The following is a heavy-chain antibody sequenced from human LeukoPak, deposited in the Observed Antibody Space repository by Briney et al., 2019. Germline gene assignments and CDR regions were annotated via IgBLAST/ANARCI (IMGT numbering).Heavy chain of an antibody. CDR3: ASELTQPIYDAFDI. Sequence: SETLSLXCTVSGGSISSYYWSWSRQPAGKGLEWIGRIYTSGSTNYNPSLKSRVTMSVDTSKNQFSLKLSSVTAADTAVYYCASELTQPIYDAFDIWGQGTMVTVSS. J-gene: IGHJ3*02. V-gene: IGHV4-4*07. CDR1: GGSISSYY. CDR2: IYTSGST. D-gene: IGHD1-14*01.